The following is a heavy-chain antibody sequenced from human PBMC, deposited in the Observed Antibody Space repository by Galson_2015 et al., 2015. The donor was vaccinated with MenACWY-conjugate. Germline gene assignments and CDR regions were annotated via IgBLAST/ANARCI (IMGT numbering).Heavy chain of an antibody. V-gene: IGHV4-38-2*02. J-gene: IGHJ4*02. CDR2: GFQSGTT. Sequence: LSLTCTVSGYSIGNAYFWGWIRQSPGKGLEWIGSGFQSGTTYYTPSLKSRITISIDTSKNQFSLKLSSVTAADTAVYYCVRSEVVVVTGSISPYYFDYWGQGTLVTVSS. D-gene: IGHD2-15*01. CDR1: GYSIGNAYF. CDR3: VRSEVVVVTGSISPYYFDY.